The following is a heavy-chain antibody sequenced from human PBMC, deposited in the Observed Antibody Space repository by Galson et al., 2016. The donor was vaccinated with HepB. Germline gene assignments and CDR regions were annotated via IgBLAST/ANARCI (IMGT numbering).Heavy chain of an antibody. CDR3: ARDRGAPRPFPMDV. CDR2: INAGTGNT. J-gene: IGHJ6*02. V-gene: IGHV1-3*01. Sequence: SVKVSCKASGYTFTRYTFHWVRQAPGQRLEWMGCINAGTGNTKYSQKFQGRVTITRDRSASTVYVDLSSLRSEDTAMYYCARDRGAPRPFPMDVWGQGTTVTVSS. D-gene: IGHD6-6*01. CDR1: GYTFTRYT.